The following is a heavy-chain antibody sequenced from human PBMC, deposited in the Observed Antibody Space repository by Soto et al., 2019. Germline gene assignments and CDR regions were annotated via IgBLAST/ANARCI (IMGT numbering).Heavy chain of an antibody. Sequence: EVQLVESGGGLVKPGGSLRLSCAASGFTFDNAWMSWVRQAPGKGLGWVGRIKSKTDGGTADYAAPVKGRFTISRDDSKNTLFLQMNSLKNEDTAVYYCTTDRGHMYDFDYWGQGTLVPVSS. CDR3: TTDRGHMYDFDY. CDR1: GFTFDNAW. J-gene: IGHJ4*02. V-gene: IGHV3-15*01. D-gene: IGHD2-8*01. CDR2: IKSKTDGGTA.